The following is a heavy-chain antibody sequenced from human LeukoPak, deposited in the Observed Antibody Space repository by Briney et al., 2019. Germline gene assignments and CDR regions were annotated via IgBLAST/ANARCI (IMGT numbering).Heavy chain of an antibody. CDR2: ISYDGSNK. D-gene: IGHD3-16*02. CDR1: GFTFSSYG. V-gene: IGHV3-33*08. Sequence: GGSLRLSCAASGFTFSSYGMHWVRQAPGKGLEWVAVISYDGSNKYYADSVKGRFTISRDNSKNSLYLQMNSLRAEDTALYHCARGLPYDYVWGSYRYTPSYFDYWGQGTLVTVSS. CDR3: ARGLPYDYVWGSYRYTPSYFDY. J-gene: IGHJ4*02.